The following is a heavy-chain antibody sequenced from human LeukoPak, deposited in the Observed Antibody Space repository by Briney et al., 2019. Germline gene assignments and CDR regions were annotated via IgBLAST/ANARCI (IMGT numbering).Heavy chain of an antibody. CDR1: GYTFTSYG. D-gene: IGHD3-22*01. J-gene: IGHJ3*02. V-gene: IGHV1-18*01. CDR3: ARAWGTMIVVVAFDI. CDR2: ISAYNGNT. Sequence: ASVKVSCKASGYTFTSYGISWVRQAPGQGLEWMGWISAYNGNTNYAQKLQGRVTMTTDTSTSTAYMELRSLRSDDTAAYYCARAWGTMIVVVAFDIWGQGTIVTVSS.